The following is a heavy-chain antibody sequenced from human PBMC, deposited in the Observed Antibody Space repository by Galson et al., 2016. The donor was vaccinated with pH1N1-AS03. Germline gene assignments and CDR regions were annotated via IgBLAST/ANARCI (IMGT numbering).Heavy chain of an antibody. J-gene: IGHJ4*02. CDR1: GGSITINY. Sequence: TLSLTCTVSGGSITINYWIWIRQPPGKGLEWIGEVHYSGTTSYNPSLNSRVTMSIDKSNNQFPLNLGSVTAADTAVYFCASAGYHTPGYHYWGQGALVTVSS. V-gene: IGHV4-59*12. D-gene: IGHD3-16*02. CDR3: ASAGYHTPGYHY. CDR2: VHYSGTT.